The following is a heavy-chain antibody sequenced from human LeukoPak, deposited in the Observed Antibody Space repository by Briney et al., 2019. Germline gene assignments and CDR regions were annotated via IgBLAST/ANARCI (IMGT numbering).Heavy chain of an antibody. CDR3: AKDLWNSYYYGMDV. Sequence: GGSLRLSCAASGFTFSSYSMNWVRQAPGKGLEWVSSISSSSSYIYYADSVKGRFTISRDNAKNSLYLQMNSLRAEDTAVYYCAKDLWNSYYYGMDVWGQGTTVTVSS. CDR2: ISSSSSYI. V-gene: IGHV3-21*01. D-gene: IGHD1-1*01. J-gene: IGHJ6*02. CDR1: GFTFSSYS.